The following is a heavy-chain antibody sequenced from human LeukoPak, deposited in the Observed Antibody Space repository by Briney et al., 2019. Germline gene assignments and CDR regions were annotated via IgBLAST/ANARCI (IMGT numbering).Heavy chain of an antibody. J-gene: IGHJ4*02. CDR3: ARDAGVYALDY. Sequence: ASVKVSCKASGYTFTSYYMHWVRQAPGQGLEWMGIINPSGGSTSYAQKFQGRVTMTRDTSTSTVYMELSSLRSDDTAVYYCARDAGVYALDYWGQGTLVTVSS. D-gene: IGHD5/OR15-5a*01. CDR1: GYTFTSYY. V-gene: IGHV1-46*01. CDR2: INPSGGST.